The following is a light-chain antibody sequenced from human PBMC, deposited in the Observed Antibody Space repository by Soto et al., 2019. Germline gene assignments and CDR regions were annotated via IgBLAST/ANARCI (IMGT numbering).Light chain of an antibody. V-gene: IGLV4-69*01. Sequence: QPVLTQSPSASASLGASVKLTCTLTSGHSSNSIAWHQQQPEKGPRYLMKVNSDGSHSKGDGIPDRFSGSSSGAERYLTISSLQSEDEADYYCQTWGAGIHVVFGGGTKVTVL. CDR2: VNSDGSH. J-gene: IGLJ2*01. CDR3: QTWGAGIHVV. CDR1: SGHSSNS.